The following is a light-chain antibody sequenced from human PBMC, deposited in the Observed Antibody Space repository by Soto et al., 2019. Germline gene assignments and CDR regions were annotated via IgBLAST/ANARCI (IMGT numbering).Light chain of an antibody. V-gene: IGLV2-14*01. CDR2: EVS. J-gene: IGLJ1*01. CDR1: SSDVGDYNY. Sequence: QSALTQPASVSGSPGQSITISCTGTSSDVGDYNYVSWYQQHPGKAPKLMIYEVSNRPSGISNRFSGSKSGNTASLTISGLQAEDEADYFCSSYTSTSTLHYVFGTGTKVTVL. CDR3: SSYTSTSTLHYV.